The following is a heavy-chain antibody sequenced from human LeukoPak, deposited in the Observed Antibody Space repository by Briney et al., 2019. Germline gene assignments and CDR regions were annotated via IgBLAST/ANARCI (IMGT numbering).Heavy chain of an antibody. CDR2: INPNSGGT. D-gene: IGHD3-16*01. Sequence: ASVKVSCKASGYTFTGYYIHWVRQAPGQGLEWMGWINPNSGGTNYAQKFQGRVTLTRDTSIGTAYMELIRLRSDDTAFYYCARGKTYAPNTLDYWGQGTLVTVSS. CDR3: ARGKTYAPNTLDY. V-gene: IGHV1-2*02. CDR1: GYTFTGYY. J-gene: IGHJ4*02.